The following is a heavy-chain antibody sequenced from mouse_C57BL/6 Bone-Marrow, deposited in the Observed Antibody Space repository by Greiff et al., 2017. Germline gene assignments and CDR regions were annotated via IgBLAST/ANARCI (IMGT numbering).Heavy chain of an antibody. CDR1: GYTFTSYW. CDR3: ARSPYGSSWGDY. D-gene: IGHD1-1*01. V-gene: IGHV1-64*01. J-gene: IGHJ2*01. Sequence: QVQLQQPGAELVKPGASVKLSCKASGYTFTSYWMHWVKQRPGHGLEWIGMIHPNSGSTNYNEKFKSKATLTVDKSSSTAYMQLSSLTSGDSAVYYCARSPYGSSWGDYWGQGTTLTVSS. CDR2: IHPNSGST.